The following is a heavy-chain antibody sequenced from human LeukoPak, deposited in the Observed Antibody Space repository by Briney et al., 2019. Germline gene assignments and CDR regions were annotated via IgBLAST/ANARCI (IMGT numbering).Heavy chain of an antibody. CDR1: GYTFTGYY. J-gene: IGHJ4*02. CDR2: IIPILGIA. Sequence: SVKVSCKASGYTFTGYYMHWVRQAPGQGLEWMGRIIPILGIANYAQKFQGRVTITADKSTSTAYMELSSLRSEDTAVYYCASTVESSGYYPTFDYWGQGTLVTVSS. CDR3: ASTVESSGYYPTFDY. D-gene: IGHD3-22*01. V-gene: IGHV1-69*02.